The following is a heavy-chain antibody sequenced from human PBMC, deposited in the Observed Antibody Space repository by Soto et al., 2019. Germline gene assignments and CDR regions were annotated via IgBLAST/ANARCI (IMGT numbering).Heavy chain of an antibody. CDR1: GFTFSDFY. J-gene: IGHJ4*02. CDR2: ISPNSNYR. V-gene: IGHV3-11*06. CDR3: VRGGGGGQFDS. Sequence: QIKLVESGGGLVKPGGSLRLSCEVSGFTFSDFYMSWIRQAPGKGLEWLSYISPNSNYRQYAESVKGRHTISRDNAKNSLSLQMNSLRVEDTAVYYCVRGGGGGQFDSWGQGTLVTVSS. D-gene: IGHD2-21*01.